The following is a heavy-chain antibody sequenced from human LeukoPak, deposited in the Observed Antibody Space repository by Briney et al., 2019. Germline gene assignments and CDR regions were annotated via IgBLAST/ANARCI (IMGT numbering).Heavy chain of an antibody. CDR3: ARGATLATAANFDY. Sequence: SQTLSLTCAISGDSVSSNSAAWNWIRQSPSRGLEWLGRTFYRSKWYNDYALSVKSRITINPDTSKNQFSLQLNSITPEDTAVYYCARGATLATAANFDYWGQGTLFTVSS. CDR1: GDSVSSNSAA. CDR2: TFYRSKWYN. V-gene: IGHV6-1*01. J-gene: IGHJ4*02. D-gene: IGHD6-13*01.